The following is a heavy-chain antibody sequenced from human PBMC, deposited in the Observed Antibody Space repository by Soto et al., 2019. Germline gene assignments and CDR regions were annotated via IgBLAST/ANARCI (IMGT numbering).Heavy chain of an antibody. CDR2: INSDGSST. CDR3: ARARSYSLDV. Sequence: EVQLVESGGGLLQPGGSLRLSCAVSGSTFSNDWMHWVRQAPGKGLVWVSHINSDGSSTNYADFVKGRFTIARDNAKNTVYLQMNSLRAEDTAVYYCARARSYSLDVWGPGTTVTVSS. J-gene: IGHJ6*02. V-gene: IGHV3-74*01. CDR1: GSTFSNDW.